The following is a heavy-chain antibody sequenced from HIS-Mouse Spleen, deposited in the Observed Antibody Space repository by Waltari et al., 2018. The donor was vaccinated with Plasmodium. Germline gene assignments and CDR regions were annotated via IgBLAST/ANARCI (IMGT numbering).Heavy chain of an antibody. CDR1: GFACSGSR. D-gene: IGHD3-9*01. CDR2: ISSSSSYI. CDR3: AREDILTAYYNDYWYFDL. Sequence: EVQLVESGGGLVKPGWSLRLSCAASGFACSGSRMIWARQAPGKGLEWVSSISSSSSYIYYADSVKVRFTISRDNAKNSLYLQMNSLRAEDTAVYYCAREDILTAYYNDYWYFDLWGRGTLVTVSS. V-gene: IGHV3-21*01. J-gene: IGHJ2*01.